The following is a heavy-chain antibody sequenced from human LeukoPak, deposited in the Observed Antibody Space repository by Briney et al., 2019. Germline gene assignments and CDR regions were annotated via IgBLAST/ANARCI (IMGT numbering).Heavy chain of an antibody. CDR3: ARVVVRDANNYKDY. Sequence: ASVKVSCKASGYTFTSYGISWVRQAPGQGLEWMGWIHPNSGGTNYAQKFQGRVTMTRDTSISTAYLDLSGLRSDDTAVYYCARVVVRDANNYKDYWGQGTLVTVSS. D-gene: IGHD5-24*01. CDR2: IHPNSGGT. V-gene: IGHV1-2*02. CDR1: GYTFTSYG. J-gene: IGHJ4*02.